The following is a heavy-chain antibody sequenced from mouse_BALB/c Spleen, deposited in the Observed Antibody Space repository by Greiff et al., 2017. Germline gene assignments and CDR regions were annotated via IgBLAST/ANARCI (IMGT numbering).Heavy chain of an antibody. CDR2: ISSGGSYT. D-gene: IGHD2-14*01. J-gene: IGHJ4*01. Sequence: EVKLVESGGGLVKPGGSLKLSCAASGFTFSSYTMSWVRQTPEKRLEWVATISSGGSYTYYPDSVKGRFTISRDNAKNTLYLQMSSLKSEDTAMYYCTRDNDYRYDYYAMDYWGQGTSVTVSS. V-gene: IGHV5-6-4*01. CDR1: GFTFSSYT. CDR3: TRDNDYRYDYYAMDY.